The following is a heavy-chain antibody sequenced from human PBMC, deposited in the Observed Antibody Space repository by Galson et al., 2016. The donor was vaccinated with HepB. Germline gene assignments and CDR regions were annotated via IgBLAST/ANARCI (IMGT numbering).Heavy chain of an antibody. J-gene: IGHJ4*02. CDR1: GFSLSTSGMS. CDR3: ARSVHSSSWFYFDY. V-gene: IGHV2-70*01. D-gene: IGHD6-13*01. CDR2: IDWDDDK. Sequence: PALVKPTQTLTLTCTFSGFSLSTSGMSVTWIRQPPGKALEWLALIDWDDDKYYSTSLRTRLTISKYTSRDQVVLTLTNMDPVDTATDYWARSVHSSSWFYFDYWGQGTLVTVSS.